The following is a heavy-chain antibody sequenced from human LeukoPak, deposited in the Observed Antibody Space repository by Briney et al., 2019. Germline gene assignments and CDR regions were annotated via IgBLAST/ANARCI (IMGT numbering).Heavy chain of an antibody. J-gene: IGHJ6*03. CDR1: GFTFSSYG. Sequence: GGSLRLSCAASGFTFSSYGMHWVRQAPGKGLEWVANIKQDGSEKYYVDSVKGRFTISRDNAKNSLYLQMNSLRAEDTAVYYCWGNIVVVPAAPIYYYYYMDVWGKGTTVTVSS. CDR2: IKQDGSEK. D-gene: IGHD2-2*01. V-gene: IGHV3-7*01. CDR3: WGNIVVVPAAPIYYYYYMDV.